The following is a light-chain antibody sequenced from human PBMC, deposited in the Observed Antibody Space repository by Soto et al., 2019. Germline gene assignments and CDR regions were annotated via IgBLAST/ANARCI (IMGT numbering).Light chain of an antibody. CDR2: GAS. J-gene: IGKJ1*01. CDR1: QSIISS. CDR3: QQYDNWWA. V-gene: IGKV3-15*01. Sequence: EIVMTQSPATLSVSPGERATLSCRASQSIISSLAWYQQKAGQAPRLLIYGASTRATGVPARFSGSGSGADFTLTISSLQSEDFAVYYCQQYDNWWAFGQGTKVEIK.